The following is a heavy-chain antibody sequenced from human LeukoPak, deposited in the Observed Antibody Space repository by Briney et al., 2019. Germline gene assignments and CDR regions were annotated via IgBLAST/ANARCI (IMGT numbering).Heavy chain of an antibody. CDR3: ARMDSYSSGYGY. Sequence: SETLSLTCTVSGGSISSGGYYWSWIRQPPGKGLEWIGYIYHSGSTYYNPSLKSRVTISVDRSKNQFSLKLSSVTAADTAVYYCARMDSYSSGYGYWGQGTLVTVSS. CDR2: IYHSGST. J-gene: IGHJ4*02. D-gene: IGHD6-19*01. V-gene: IGHV4-30-2*01. CDR1: GGSISSGGYY.